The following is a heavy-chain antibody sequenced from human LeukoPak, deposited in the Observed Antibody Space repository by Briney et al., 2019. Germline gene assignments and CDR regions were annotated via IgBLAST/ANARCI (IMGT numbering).Heavy chain of an antibody. V-gene: IGHV3-21*01. D-gene: IGHD2-15*01. CDR1: GFALRNYE. J-gene: IGHJ4*02. Sequence: GGSLRLSRAASGFALRNYEMNWVRQAPGKGLEWVASISSNRRYLYYADSVKGRFTISRDNAKNSLYLQMNSVRAEDTAIYDCARDMSSGGRLDYWGQGTLVTVSS. CDR3: ARDMSSGGRLDY. CDR2: ISSNRRYL.